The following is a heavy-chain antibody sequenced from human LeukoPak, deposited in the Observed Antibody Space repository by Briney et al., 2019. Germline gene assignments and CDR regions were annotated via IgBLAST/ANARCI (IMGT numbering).Heavy chain of an antibody. CDR1: GFTFSSYE. D-gene: IGHD2/OR15-2a*01. CDR2: TSSSGSTI. J-gene: IGHJ4*02. V-gene: IGHV3-48*03. Sequence: GGSLRLSCAASGFTFSSYEMNWVRQAPGKGLEWVSYTSSSGSTIYYAGSVKGRFTISRDNAKNSLYLQMNSLRAEDTAVYYCARVGLLLSFDYWGQGTLVTVSS. CDR3: ARVGLLLSFDY.